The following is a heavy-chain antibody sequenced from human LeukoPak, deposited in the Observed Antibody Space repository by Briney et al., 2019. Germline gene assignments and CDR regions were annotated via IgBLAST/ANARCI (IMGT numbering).Heavy chain of an antibody. V-gene: IGHV3-21*01. CDR1: GFTFSIYS. CDR2: ISSSSSYI. D-gene: IGHD4-11*01. Sequence: GGSLRLSCAASGFTFSIYSMNWVRQAPGKGLECVSSISSSSSYIYYADSVKGRFTISRDNAKNSLYLQMNRLRAEDTAVYYCARDGNYVGYFDLWGRGTLVTVSS. J-gene: IGHJ2*01. CDR3: ARDGNYVGYFDL.